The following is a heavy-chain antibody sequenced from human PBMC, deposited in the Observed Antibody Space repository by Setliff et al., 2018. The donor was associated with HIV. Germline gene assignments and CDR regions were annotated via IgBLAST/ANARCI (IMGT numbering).Heavy chain of an antibody. D-gene: IGHD2-21*01. CDR1: GGSISTSSYY. V-gene: IGHV4-39*01. CDR2: IKSSGNT. CDR3: ARLFQWMSYSFDI. Sequence: NPSETLSLTCTVSGGSISTSSYYWGWVRQPPGKGLEWIGSIKSSGNTYHSPSLKNRVSMTVDTSNNQFSLKLSSVTAADTGVYYCARLFQWMSYSFDIWGQGTKVTV. J-gene: IGHJ3*02.